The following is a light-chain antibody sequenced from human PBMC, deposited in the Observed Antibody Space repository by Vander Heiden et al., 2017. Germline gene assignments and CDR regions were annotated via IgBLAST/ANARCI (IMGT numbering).Light chain of an antibody. Sequence: EIVVTQSPAILSVSPGDRATLSCRASQSISPNLAWYQQKPGQAPRLLIYDTFGRATGVPARFRGSVSGTEFTLTISSLQSEDFAVYYCQHYEGWPPTWTFGQGTKVEIK. V-gene: IGKV3-15*01. CDR1: QSISPN. J-gene: IGKJ1*01. CDR2: DTF. CDR3: QHYEGWPPTWT.